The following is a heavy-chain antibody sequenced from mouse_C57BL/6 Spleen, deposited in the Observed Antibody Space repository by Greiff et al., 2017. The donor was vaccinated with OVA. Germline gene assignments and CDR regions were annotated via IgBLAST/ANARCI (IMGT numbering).Heavy chain of an antibody. J-gene: IGHJ2*01. Sequence: QVQLQQPGAELVKPGASVKLSCKASGYTFTSYGMHWVKQRPGKGLEWIGMIHPNSGSTNYNEKFKSKAKLTVDKSSSTAYMQLSSLTSEDSAVYYCARWGAQATDWGQGTTLTVSS. CDR3: ARWGAQATD. CDR1: GYTFTSYG. D-gene: IGHD3-2*02. V-gene: IGHV1-64*01. CDR2: IHPNSGST.